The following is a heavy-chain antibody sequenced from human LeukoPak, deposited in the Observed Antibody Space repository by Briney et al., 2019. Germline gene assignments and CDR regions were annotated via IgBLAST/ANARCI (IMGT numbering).Heavy chain of an antibody. CDR3: ARVVGSLYYYYMDV. V-gene: IGHV4-59*08. D-gene: IGHD1-26*01. CDR2: IYYSGST. Sequence: SETLSLTCTVSGVSISSYYWSWIRQPPGKGLEWIGYIYYSGSTNYNPSLKSRVTISVDTSKNQFSLKLSSVTAADTAVYYCARVVGSLYYYYMDVWGKGTTVTISS. J-gene: IGHJ6*03. CDR1: GVSISSYY.